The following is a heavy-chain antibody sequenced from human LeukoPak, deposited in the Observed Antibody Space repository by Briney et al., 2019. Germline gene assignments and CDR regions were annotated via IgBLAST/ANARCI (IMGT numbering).Heavy chain of an antibody. V-gene: IGHV3-30*04. CDR3: ARGNYFGSGSYGLLYYFDD. CDR1: GFTFSTYS. CDR2: ISYDAVHK. J-gene: IGHJ4*02. D-gene: IGHD3-10*01. Sequence: PGRSLRLSCADSGFTFSTYSMHWVRQAPGKGLEGVADISYDAVHKYHADSVKGRFTIFRDNGKNTLYLQMNSLRAEDTAVYYCARGNYFGSGSYGLLYYFDDWGQGTLVTVSS.